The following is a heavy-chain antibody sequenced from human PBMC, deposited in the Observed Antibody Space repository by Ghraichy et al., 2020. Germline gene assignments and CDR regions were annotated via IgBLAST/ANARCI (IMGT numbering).Heavy chain of an antibody. CDR1: NGSISTYY. CDR2: ISNTGST. CDR3: ARDSGDGYNWELDS. Sequence: SETLPKTCTVSNGSISTYYWSWIRQPPGKGLEWIGYISNTGSTNYNPSLQSRVTISRDTSKNQFSVRLTSVTAADTAVYYCARDSGDGYNWELDSWGQGTLVSVSS. D-gene: IGHD5-24*01. J-gene: IGHJ4*02. V-gene: IGHV4-59*01.